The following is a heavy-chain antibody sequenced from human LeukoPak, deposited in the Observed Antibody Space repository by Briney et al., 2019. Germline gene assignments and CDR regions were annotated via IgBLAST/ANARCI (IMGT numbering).Heavy chain of an antibody. Sequence: ASVKVSCKASGYTFTGYYMHWVRQAPGQGLEWMGWINPNSGGTNYAQKFQGRVTMTRDTSISTAYMELGRLRSDDTAVYYCARDSGFSGYDFEVDYWGQGTLVTVSS. CDR3: ARDSGFSGYDFEVDY. V-gene: IGHV1-2*02. J-gene: IGHJ4*02. CDR2: INPNSGGT. D-gene: IGHD5-12*01. CDR1: GYTFTGYY.